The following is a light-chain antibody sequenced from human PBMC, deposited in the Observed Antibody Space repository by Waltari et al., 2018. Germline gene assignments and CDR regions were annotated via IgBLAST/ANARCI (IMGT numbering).Light chain of an antibody. CDR1: QDISKY. J-gene: IGKJ5*01. CDR2: DAS. V-gene: IGKV1-33*01. CDR3: QQHDVVPIT. Sequence: DIQLPPSPSSLSASVVDRVPITCQASQDISKYLNWYQQRPGKAPKPLIYDASNLDFGVPSRFSGRGSGTHFTFTISSLQPEDIATYYCQQHDVVPITFGQGTRLE.